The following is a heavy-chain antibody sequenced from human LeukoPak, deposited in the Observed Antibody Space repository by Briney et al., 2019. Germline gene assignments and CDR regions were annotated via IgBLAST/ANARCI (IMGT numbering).Heavy chain of an antibody. CDR1: GYTFTSYA. J-gene: IGHJ6*02. CDR2: IIPTLGIA. V-gene: IGHV1-69*04. Sequence: SVKVSCKASGYTFTSYAMNWVRQAPGQGLEWMGRIIPTLGIANYAQKFQGRVTITADKSTSTAYMELSSLRSEDTAVYYCARDFMDVWGQGTTVTVSS. CDR3: ARDFMDV.